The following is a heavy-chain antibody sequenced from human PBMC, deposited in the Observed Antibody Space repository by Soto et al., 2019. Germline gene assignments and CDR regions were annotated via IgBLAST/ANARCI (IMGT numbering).Heavy chain of an antibody. CDR2: MNPNSGNT. CDR1: GYTFTSYD. J-gene: IGHJ6*02. CDR3: AIHSSSSSSYYYYGMDV. Sequence: QVQLVQSGAEVKKPGASVKVSCKASGYTFTSYDINWVRQATGQGLEWMGWMNPNSGNTGYAQKFQGRVTMTRNTSISTAYMELSSLRSEDTAVYYCAIHSSSSSSYYYYGMDVWGQGTTVTVSS. D-gene: IGHD6-6*01. V-gene: IGHV1-8*01.